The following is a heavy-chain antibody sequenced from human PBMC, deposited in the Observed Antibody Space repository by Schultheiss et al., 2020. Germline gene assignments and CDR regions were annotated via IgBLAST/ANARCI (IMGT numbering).Heavy chain of an antibody. CDR1: GYTFTGYY. J-gene: IGHJ5*02. Sequence: ASVKVSCKASGYTFTGYYMHWVRQAPGQGLEWMGRINPNSGGTNYAQKFQGRVTMTRDTSISTAYMELSRLRSDDTAVYYCAREHRYCSGGHCYSKWFDPWGQGTLVTVSS. CDR2: INPNSGGT. V-gene: IGHV1-2*06. CDR3: AREHRYCSGGHCYSKWFDP. D-gene: IGHD2-15*01.